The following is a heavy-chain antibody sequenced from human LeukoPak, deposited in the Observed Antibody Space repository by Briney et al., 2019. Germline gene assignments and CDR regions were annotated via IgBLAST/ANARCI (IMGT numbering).Heavy chain of an antibody. CDR1: GFTVSSNY. J-gene: IGHJ4*02. D-gene: IGHD4-23*01. CDR3: AKLITVVTNFDY. Sequence: GGSLRLSCAASGFTVSSNYMTWVRQAPGKGLEWVSVIYSGGSTYYADSVKGRFTISRDNSKNTLYLQMNSLRAEDTAVYYCAKLITVVTNFDYWGQGTLVTVSS. V-gene: IGHV3-66*02. CDR2: IYSGGST.